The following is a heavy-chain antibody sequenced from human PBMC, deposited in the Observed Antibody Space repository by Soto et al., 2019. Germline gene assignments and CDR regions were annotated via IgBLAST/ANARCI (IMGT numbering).Heavy chain of an antibody. CDR1: GLAFSNYA. V-gene: IGHV3-23*01. Sequence: GGSLRLSCAASGLAFSNYAMTWVRQAPGKGLEWVSIITASGYSAYYGGAVKGRFTTSRDNSRSTLYLQMNGLRADVTAVYYCAKGDLLWDPFDFWGQGTLVTAPQ. D-gene: IGHD3-16*01. J-gene: IGHJ4*02. CDR3: AKGDLLWDPFDF. CDR2: ITASGYSA.